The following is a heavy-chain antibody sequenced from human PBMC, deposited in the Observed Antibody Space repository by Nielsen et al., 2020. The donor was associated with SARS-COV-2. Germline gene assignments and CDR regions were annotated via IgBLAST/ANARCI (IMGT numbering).Heavy chain of an antibody. Sequence: LRLSCTVSGGSISSGGFYWSWIRQHPGKGLEWIGYIYYSGSTYYNPSLKSRLTMSVDTSKNQFSLKLSSVTAADTAVYYCARASGEARNPNWFDPWGQGTQVTVSS. J-gene: IGHJ5*02. CDR1: GGSISSGGFY. V-gene: IGHV4-31*03. CDR2: IYYSGST. CDR3: ARASGEARNPNWFDP. D-gene: IGHD3-10*01.